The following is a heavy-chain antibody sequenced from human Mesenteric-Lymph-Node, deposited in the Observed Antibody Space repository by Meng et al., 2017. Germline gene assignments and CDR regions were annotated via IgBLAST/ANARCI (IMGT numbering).Heavy chain of an antibody. J-gene: IGHJ4*02. Sequence: QLKQSGPGLGQPSQTLSLTCAISGVSVSSNRAAWNWIRQSPSRGLEWLGRTYYRSKWYNDYAVSVKSRITINPDTSKNQFSLQLNSVTPEDTAVYYCARFNLGSSSRGNFDYWGQGTLVTVSS. CDR3: ARFNLGSSSRGNFDY. D-gene: IGHD6-6*01. CDR1: GVSVSSNRAA. CDR2: TYYRSKWYN. V-gene: IGHV6-1*01.